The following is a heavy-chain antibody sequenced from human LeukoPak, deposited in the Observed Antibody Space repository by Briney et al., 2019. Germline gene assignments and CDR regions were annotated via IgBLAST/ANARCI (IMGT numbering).Heavy chain of an antibody. Sequence: GGSLRLSCAASGFTFDTYWMSWVRQAPGKGLEWVANIKQDGSEKYYVDSVKGRFTISRDNAKNSLYLQMNSLRAEDTAVYYCARDLAMVNYYFDYWGQGTLVTVSS. CDR2: IKQDGSEK. D-gene: IGHD5-18*01. V-gene: IGHV3-7*01. J-gene: IGHJ4*02. CDR3: ARDLAMVNYYFDY. CDR1: GFTFDTYW.